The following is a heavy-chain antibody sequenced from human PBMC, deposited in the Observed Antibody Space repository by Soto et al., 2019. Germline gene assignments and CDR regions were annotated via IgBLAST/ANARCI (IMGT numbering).Heavy chain of an antibody. CDR3: ARTYYDILTGPRPSFFDY. Sequence: PGESLKISCKGSGYSFTSYWIGWVRQMPGKGLEWMGIIYPGDSDTRYSPSFQGQVTISADKSISTAYLQWSSLKASDTAMYYCARTYYDILTGPRPSFFDYWGQGTLVTVSS. CDR2: IYPGDSDT. D-gene: IGHD3-9*01. J-gene: IGHJ4*02. CDR1: GYSFTSYW. V-gene: IGHV5-51*01.